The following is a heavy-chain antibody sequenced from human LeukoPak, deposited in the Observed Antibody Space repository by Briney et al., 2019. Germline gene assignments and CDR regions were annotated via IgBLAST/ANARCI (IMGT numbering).Heavy chain of an antibody. Sequence: PGGSLRLSCAASGFTFSSYAMSWVRQAPGKGLEWMGGFDPEDGETIYAQKFQGRVTMTEDTSTDTAYMELSSLRSEDTAVYYCATGQGYSYGYSDYWGQGTLVTVSS. CDR3: ATGQGYSYGYSDY. CDR2: FDPEDGET. J-gene: IGHJ4*02. V-gene: IGHV1-24*01. D-gene: IGHD5-18*01. CDR1: GFTFSSYA.